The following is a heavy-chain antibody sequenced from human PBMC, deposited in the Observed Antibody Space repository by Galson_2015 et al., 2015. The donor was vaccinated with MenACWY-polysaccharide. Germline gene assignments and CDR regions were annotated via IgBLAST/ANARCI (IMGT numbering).Heavy chain of an antibody. Sequence: SVKVSCKASGYTFSSYDINWVRQATGQRLEWMGWMNPNNGNTGYAQKFQGRVTMTRNTSISTAYMELSSLTSEDTAVYYCARGRRDTAVAAPAAVLLDYWGQGILVTV. CDR3: ARGRRDTAVAAPAAVLLDY. CDR2: MNPNNGNT. CDR1: GYTFSSYD. V-gene: IGHV1-8*01. D-gene: IGHD6-19*01. J-gene: IGHJ4*02.